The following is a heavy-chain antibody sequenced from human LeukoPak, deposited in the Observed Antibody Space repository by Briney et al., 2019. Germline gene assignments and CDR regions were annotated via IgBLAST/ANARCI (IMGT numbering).Heavy chain of an antibody. CDR1: GGTFSSYA. V-gene: IGHV1-69*01. J-gene: IGHJ6*03. CDR3: ARDGIAVAGTEDYYYMDV. CDR2: IIPIFGTA. D-gene: IGHD6-19*01. Sequence: GASVKVSCKGSGGTFSSYAISWVRQAPGQGLEWMGGIIPIFGTANYAQKFQGRVTITADESTSTAYMELSSLRSEDTAVYYCARDGIAVAGTEDYYYMDVWGKGTTVTVSS.